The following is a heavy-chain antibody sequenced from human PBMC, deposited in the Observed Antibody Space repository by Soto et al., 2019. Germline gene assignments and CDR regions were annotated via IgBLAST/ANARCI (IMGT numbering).Heavy chain of an antibody. CDR2: ISGSGGRT. D-gene: IGHD2-21*01. Sequence: PGGSLRLSCEASGFTFGNYAMTWVREAPGKGLEWVSTISGSGGRTYYADSVTGRFTISSDNSKTTLYLQMHSLGVEGTAVYLCAKDTVAGRSFYFHCWAQGT. CDR3: AKDTVAGRSFYFHC. CDR1: GFTFGNYA. V-gene: IGHV3-23*01. J-gene: IGHJ4*02.